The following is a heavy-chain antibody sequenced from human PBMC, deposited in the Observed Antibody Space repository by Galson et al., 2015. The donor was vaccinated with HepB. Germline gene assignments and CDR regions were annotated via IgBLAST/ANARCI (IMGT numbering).Heavy chain of an antibody. V-gene: IGHV3-20*04. J-gene: IGHJ4*02. CDR1: GFTFDDYG. D-gene: IGHD3-22*01. CDR2: INWNGGST. Sequence: SLRLSCAASGFTFDDYGMSWVRQAPGKGLEWVSGINWNGGSTGYADSVKGRFTISRDNAKNSLYLQMNSLRAEDTALYYCARAAQAYYYDFFDYWGQGTLVTVSS. CDR3: ARAAQAYYYDFFDY.